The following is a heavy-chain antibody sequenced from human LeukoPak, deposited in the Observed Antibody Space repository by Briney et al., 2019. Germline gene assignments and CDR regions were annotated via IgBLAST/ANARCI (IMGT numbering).Heavy chain of an antibody. CDR2: TYYRSKWYN. CDR3: VRSKSMTAAGTYYFDY. J-gene: IGHJ4*02. V-gene: IGHV6-1*01. CDR1: GDSVSSNSAA. Sequence: SQTLSLTCAISGDSVSSNSAAWNWIRQSPSRGLEWLGRTYYRSKWYNDYAVSVKSGISINPDTSRNQLSLQLNSVTPEDTAVYYCVRSKSMTAAGTYYFDYWGQGTLVTVSS. D-gene: IGHD6-13*01.